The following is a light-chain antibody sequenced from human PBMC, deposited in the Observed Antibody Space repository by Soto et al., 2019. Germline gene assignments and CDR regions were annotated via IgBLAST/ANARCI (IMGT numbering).Light chain of an antibody. CDR1: QSVSNNY. V-gene: IGKV3-20*01. Sequence: EIVLAQSPGTLSLSPGERATLSCRASQSVSNNYLAWYQQKPGQPPRLLIYGASSRATGIPDRFGGSGSGTEFTLTISRLEPEDFAVYYCQQYGNSPWTFGQGTKVDIK. CDR3: QQYGNSPWT. J-gene: IGKJ1*01. CDR2: GAS.